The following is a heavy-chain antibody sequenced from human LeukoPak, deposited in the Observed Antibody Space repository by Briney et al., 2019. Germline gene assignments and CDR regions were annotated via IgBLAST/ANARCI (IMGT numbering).Heavy chain of an antibody. Sequence: PGGSLRLSRAASGFTFSSYSMNWVRQAPGKGLEWVSSISSSSSYIYYADSVKGQFTISRDNARTSLSLQMNSLRAEDTAVYYCARVITDSSSWYGSDYWGQGTLVTVSS. D-gene: IGHD6-13*01. J-gene: IGHJ4*02. CDR1: GFTFSSYS. CDR3: ARVITDSSSWYGSDY. V-gene: IGHV3-21*01. CDR2: ISSSSSYI.